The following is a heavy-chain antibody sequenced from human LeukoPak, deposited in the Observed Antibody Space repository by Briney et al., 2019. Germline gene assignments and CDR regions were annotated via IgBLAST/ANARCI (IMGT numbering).Heavy chain of an antibody. V-gene: IGHV3-23*01. CDR2: ISGSGGST. D-gene: IGHD5-24*01. CDR3: AKDVQMATII. J-gene: IGHJ4*02. CDR1: GFTFSSYA. Sequence: PGGSLTLSCAASGFTFSSYAMSSVRQAPGKGREWVSAISGSGGSTYYEDSVKRRFTISRGNSKNTLYLQMNSLRAEDTAVYYCAKDVQMATIIWGQGTLVTVSS.